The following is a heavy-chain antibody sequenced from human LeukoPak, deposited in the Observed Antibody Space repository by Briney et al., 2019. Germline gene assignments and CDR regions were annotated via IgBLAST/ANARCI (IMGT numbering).Heavy chain of an antibody. D-gene: IGHD3-16*01. Sequence: SETLSLTCAVYGGSFSGYYWSWIRQPPGKGLEWIGEINHSGSTNYNPSLKSRVTISVDTSKNQFSLKLSSETAADTAVYYCARRTFVAFDIWGQGTMVTVSS. CDR2: INHSGST. V-gene: IGHV4-34*01. J-gene: IGHJ3*02. CDR3: ARRTFVAFDI. CDR1: GGSFSGYY.